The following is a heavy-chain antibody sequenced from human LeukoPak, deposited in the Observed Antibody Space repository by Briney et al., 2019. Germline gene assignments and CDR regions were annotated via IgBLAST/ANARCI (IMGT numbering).Heavy chain of an antibody. CDR2: ISGRGASK. V-gene: IGHV3-23*01. Sequence: GGSLRLSCAVSGLTFNNYAMSWVRQAPGKGLEWVSGISGRGASKYYADSVKGRFTISRDNSKNTLYLQMNSLRAEDTAVCYCAKGVVVAPDVTPFDYWGQGTLVTVSS. CDR3: AKGVVVAPDVTPFDY. D-gene: IGHD2-2*01. CDR1: GLTFNNYA. J-gene: IGHJ4*02.